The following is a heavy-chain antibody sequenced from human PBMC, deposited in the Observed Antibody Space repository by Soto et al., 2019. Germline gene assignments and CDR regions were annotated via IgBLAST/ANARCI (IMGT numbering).Heavy chain of an antibody. V-gene: IGHV4-31*03. J-gene: IGHJ4*02. CDR2: IYYSGST. CDR1: GGSISSDGYY. Sequence: PSETLSLTCTVSGGSISSDGYYWTWIRQHPGKGLEWIGYIYYSGSTYYNPSLKSRITISVDTSKNQFSLKLSSVTAADTAVYYCARGPPLGFWGQGTLVTVSS. CDR3: ARGPPLGF.